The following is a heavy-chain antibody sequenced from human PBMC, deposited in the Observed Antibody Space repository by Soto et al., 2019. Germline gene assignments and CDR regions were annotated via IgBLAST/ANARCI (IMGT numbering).Heavy chain of an antibody. CDR1: GFSFITYW. CDR3: ARVVISMVRGGLDH. D-gene: IGHD3-10*01. J-gene: IGHJ4*02. V-gene: IGHV3-7*01. Sequence: EVQLVESGGGLVQPGGSLRLSCAASGFSFITYWMSWVRQAPGKGLEWVANIKEDGSERYYVDSVKGRFTISRDSAKNSLYLQMNSLRVEDTAVYYCARVVISMVRGGLDHWGQGTLVTVSS. CDR2: IKEDGSER.